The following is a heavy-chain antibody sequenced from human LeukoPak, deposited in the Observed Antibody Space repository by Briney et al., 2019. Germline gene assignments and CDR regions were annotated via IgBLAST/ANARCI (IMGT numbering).Heavy chain of an antibody. Sequence: SETLSLTRTVSGGSISSYYWSWIRQPPGKRLEWIGYISNSGTTKYNPSLKSRVTISVDTSNNQISLRLRSVTAADTAVYFCARGGRNFDYWGQGTLVTVSS. CDR2: ISNSGTT. V-gene: IGHV4-59*01. D-gene: IGHD1-26*01. CDR3: ARGGRNFDY. CDR1: GGSISSYY. J-gene: IGHJ4*02.